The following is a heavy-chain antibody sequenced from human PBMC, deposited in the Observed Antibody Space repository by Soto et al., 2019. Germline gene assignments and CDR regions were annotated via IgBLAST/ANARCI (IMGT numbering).Heavy chain of an antibody. CDR1: GGTFSSYA. Sequence: QVQLVQSGAEVKKPGSSVKVSCTAPGGTFSSYAISWVRQAPGQGLEWMGGIIPIFGTANYAQKFQGRVTITADKSTSTAYMELSSLRSEDTAVYYCARDQSVVPAAIIPSSSRGHTWFDPWGQGTLVTVSS. CDR2: IIPIFGTA. V-gene: IGHV1-69*06. D-gene: IGHD2-2*01. J-gene: IGHJ5*02. CDR3: ARDQSVVPAAIIPSSSRGHTWFDP.